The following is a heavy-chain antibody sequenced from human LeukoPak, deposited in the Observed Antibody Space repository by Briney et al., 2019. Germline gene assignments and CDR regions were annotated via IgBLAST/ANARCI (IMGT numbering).Heavy chain of an antibody. CDR2: ISSSGSTI. Sequence: GGSLRLSCAASGFTFSSYEMNWVRQAPGKGLEWVSYISSSGSTIYYADSVKGRFTISRDNAKNSLYLQMNSLRAEDTAVYYCARGARDGYSKYWGQGTLVTVSS. V-gene: IGHV3-48*03. D-gene: IGHD5-24*01. J-gene: IGHJ4*02. CDR1: GFTFSSYE. CDR3: ARGARDGYSKY.